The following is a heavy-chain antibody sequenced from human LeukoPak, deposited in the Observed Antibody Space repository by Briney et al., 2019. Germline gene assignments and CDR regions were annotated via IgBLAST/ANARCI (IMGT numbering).Heavy chain of an antibody. V-gene: IGHV3-11*01. CDR2: ISSSGSTI. J-gene: IGHJ6*03. CDR3: ARDGVYCSSTSCYQIHYYYYYMDV. CDR1: GFTFSDYY. Sequence: PGGSLRLSCAASGFTFSDYYMSWIRQAPGKGLEWVSYISSSGSTIYYADSVKGRFTISRDNAKNSLYLQMNSLRSEDTAVYYCARDGVYCSSTSCYQIHYYYYYMDVWGKGTTVTVSS. D-gene: IGHD2-2*01.